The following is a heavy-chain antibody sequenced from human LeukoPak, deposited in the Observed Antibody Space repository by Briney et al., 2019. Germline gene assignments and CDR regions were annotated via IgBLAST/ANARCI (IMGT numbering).Heavy chain of an antibody. D-gene: IGHD2-8*01. CDR1: GFTFSSYS. Sequence: GGSLRLSCAASGFTFSSYSMNWVRQAPGKGLEWVSYISSSSNTIYYADSVKGRFTISRDNAKNSLYLQMNSLRAEDTAVYYCARGGDIVLMVYAIPSSWFDPWGQGTLVTVSS. CDR3: ARGGDIVLMVYAIPSSWFDP. V-gene: IGHV3-48*04. J-gene: IGHJ5*02. CDR2: ISSSSNTI.